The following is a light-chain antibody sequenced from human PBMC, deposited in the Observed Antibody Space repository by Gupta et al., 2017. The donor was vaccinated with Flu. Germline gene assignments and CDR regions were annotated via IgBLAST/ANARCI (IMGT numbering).Light chain of an antibody. V-gene: IGKV1-39*01. CDR2: AAS. CDR3: QQSYSFPLT. Sequence: DILMITHSSSLPASVGDSVTITCRASQSINGYLNWYQQKPGKAPQLLIYAASTLQSGVPSRFSGSGSGTDFTLTISRLQSEDFATYYCQQSYSFPLTFGQGTKVEIK. J-gene: IGKJ4*01. CDR1: QSINGY.